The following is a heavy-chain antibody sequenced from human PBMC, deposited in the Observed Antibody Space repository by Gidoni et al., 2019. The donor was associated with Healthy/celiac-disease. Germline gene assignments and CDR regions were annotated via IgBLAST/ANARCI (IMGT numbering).Heavy chain of an antibody. J-gene: IGHJ4*02. Sequence: QVQLQESGPGLVKPSQTLSLTCTVSGGSISSGGYYWSWIRQHPGKGLEWIGDIYYSGSTYYNPSLKSRVTISVDTSKNQFSLKLSSVTAADTAVYYCAREDILVGAFFDYWGQGTLVTVSS. CDR1: GGSISSGGYY. V-gene: IGHV4-31*03. D-gene: IGHD1-26*01. CDR3: AREDILVGAFFDY. CDR2: IYYSGST.